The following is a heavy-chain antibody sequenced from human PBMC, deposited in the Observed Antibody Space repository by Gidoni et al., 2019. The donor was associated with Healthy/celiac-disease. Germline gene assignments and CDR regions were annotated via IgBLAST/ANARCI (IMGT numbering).Heavy chain of an antibody. D-gene: IGHD2-2*02. CDR2: ISAYNGNT. CDR1: GYTFPSFG. Sequence: QVQLEQAGADAKMPAASVTVSCKASGYTFPSFGISWVRQAAGQGLEWMGWISAYNGNTNYAQKLQGRVTMTTDTSTSTAYMELRSLRSDDTAVYYCARRHTGPEEDWGQGTLVTVSS. CDR3: ARRHTGPEED. V-gene: IGHV1-18*01. J-gene: IGHJ4*02.